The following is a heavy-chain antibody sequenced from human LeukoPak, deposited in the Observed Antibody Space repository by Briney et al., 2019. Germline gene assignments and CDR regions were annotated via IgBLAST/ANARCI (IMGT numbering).Heavy chain of an antibody. CDR1: GGSISSYY. CDR2: IYYSGST. J-gene: IGHJ4*02. CDR3: AREGGFGEQLGYFDY. Sequence: SETLSLTCTVSGGSISSYYWSWIRQPPGKALEWIGYIYYSGSTNYNPSLKSRVTISVDTSKNQFSLKLSSVTAADTAVYYCAREGGFGEQLGYFDYWGQGTLVTVSS. V-gene: IGHV4-59*01. D-gene: IGHD3-10*01.